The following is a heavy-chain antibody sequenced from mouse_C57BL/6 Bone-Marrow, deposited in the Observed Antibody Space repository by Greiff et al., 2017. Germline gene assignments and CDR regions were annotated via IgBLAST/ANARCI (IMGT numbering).Heavy chain of an antibody. CDR2: ISDGGSYT. V-gene: IGHV5-4*03. Sequence: EVKLMESGGGLVKPGGSLKLSCAASGFTFSSYAMSWVRQTPEKRLEWVATISDGGSYTYYPDNVKGRFTISRDNAKNNLYLQMSHLKSEDTAMYYCARGDYGSSYYFDYWGQGTTRTVSS. CDR3: ARGDYGSSYYFDY. CDR1: GFTFSSYA. J-gene: IGHJ2*01. D-gene: IGHD1-1*01.